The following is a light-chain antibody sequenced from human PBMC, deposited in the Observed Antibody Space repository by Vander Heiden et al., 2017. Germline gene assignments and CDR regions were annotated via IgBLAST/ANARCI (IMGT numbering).Light chain of an antibody. CDR1: QSFSTC. Sequence: DIQMTQSPATLSASVGDRVTITCRASQSFSTCLAWYQQKPGKAPKLLLYKASNLESGVPTRFSGRGSGTEYTLNNSSLQPGGFATYYCQQYNSYTWTFGQGTKVEIK. J-gene: IGKJ1*01. CDR2: KAS. V-gene: IGKV1-5*03. CDR3: QQYNSYTWT.